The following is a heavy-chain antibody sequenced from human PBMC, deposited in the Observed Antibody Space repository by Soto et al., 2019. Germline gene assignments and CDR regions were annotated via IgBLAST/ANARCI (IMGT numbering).Heavy chain of an antibody. D-gene: IGHD4-4*01. CDR3: VREGGYSLYYFDY. V-gene: IGHV4-4*07. CDR1: GGSISNYY. Sequence: SETLSLTCTVSGGSISNYYWSWIRQPAGKGLEWIGRIYTSRNTNYNPSLKSRVAMSVDTSKNQFSVKLSSVTAADTAVYYCVREGGYSLYYFDYWGQGALVTVSS. CDR2: IYTSRNT. J-gene: IGHJ4*02.